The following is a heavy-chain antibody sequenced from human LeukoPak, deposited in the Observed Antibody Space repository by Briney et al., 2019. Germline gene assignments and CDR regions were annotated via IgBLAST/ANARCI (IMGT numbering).Heavy chain of an antibody. D-gene: IGHD5-18*01. Sequence: GGSLRLSCAASGFTFSDYYMNWIRQAPGKGLEWVSYISSSGSTIYYADSVKGRFTISRDNAKNSLYLQMNSLRAEDTAVYYCARAVDTAYYYYYMDVWGKGTTVTISS. V-gene: IGHV3-11*01. CDR3: ARAVDTAYYYYYMDV. CDR1: GFTFSDYY. J-gene: IGHJ6*03. CDR2: ISSSGSTI.